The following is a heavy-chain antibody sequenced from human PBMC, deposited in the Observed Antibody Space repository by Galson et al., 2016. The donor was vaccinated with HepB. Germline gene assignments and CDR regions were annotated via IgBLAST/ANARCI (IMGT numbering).Heavy chain of an antibody. CDR3: ATRYCSGGSCYSAAPGYWYFDL. Sequence: LRLSCAASGFTFSSYGMHWVRQAPGKGLEWVAFISYDGSNKKYADSVKGRFTISRDNAKNSLYLQMNSLRDEDTAVYYCATRYCSGGSCYSAAPGYWYFDLWGRGTLVTVSS. CDR1: GFTFSSYG. J-gene: IGHJ2*01. V-gene: IGHV3-30*03. D-gene: IGHD2-15*01. CDR2: ISYDGSNK.